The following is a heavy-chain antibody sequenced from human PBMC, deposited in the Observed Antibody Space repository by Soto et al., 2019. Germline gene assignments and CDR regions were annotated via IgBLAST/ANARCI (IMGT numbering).Heavy chain of an antibody. J-gene: IGHJ6*02. V-gene: IGHV4-59*01. CDR2: IYYSGST. D-gene: IGHD3-3*02. CDR1: GGSISSYY. Sequence: QVQLQESGPGLVKPSETLSLTCTVSGGSISSYYWSWIRQPPGKGLEWIGYIYYSGSTNYNPSLKSRVTISVDTSKNQFSLKLSSVTAADTAVYYCARSFDPGDYGMDVWGQGTTVTVSS. CDR3: ARSFDPGDYGMDV.